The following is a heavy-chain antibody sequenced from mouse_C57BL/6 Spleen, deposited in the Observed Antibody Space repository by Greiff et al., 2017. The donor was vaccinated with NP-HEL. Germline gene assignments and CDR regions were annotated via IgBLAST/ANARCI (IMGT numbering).Heavy chain of an antibody. V-gene: IGHV1-50*01. CDR3: ARGGGGYFDY. CDR2: IDPSDSYT. J-gene: IGHJ2*01. D-gene: IGHD1-1*02. CDR1: GYTFTSCW. Sequence: QVQLQQPGAELVKPGASVKLSCKASGYTFTSCWMQWVKQRPGQGLEWIGEIDPSDSYTNYNQKFKGKATLTVDTSSSTAYMQLSSLTSEDSAVYYCARGGGGYFDYWGQGTTLTVSS.